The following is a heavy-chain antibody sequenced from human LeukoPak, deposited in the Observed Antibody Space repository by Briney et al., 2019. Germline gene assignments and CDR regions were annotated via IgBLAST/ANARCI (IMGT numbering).Heavy chain of an antibody. CDR2: INPNSGGT. D-gene: IGHD2-15*01. Sequence: ASVKVSCKASGYTFTGYYMHWVRQAPGQGLEWMEWINPNSGGTNYAQKFQGWVTMTRDTSISTAHMELSRLRSDDTAVYYCAREPCSGGSCYPLTRDWYFDLWGRGTLVTVSS. CDR1: GYTFTGYY. J-gene: IGHJ2*01. CDR3: AREPCSGGSCYPLTRDWYFDL. V-gene: IGHV1-2*04.